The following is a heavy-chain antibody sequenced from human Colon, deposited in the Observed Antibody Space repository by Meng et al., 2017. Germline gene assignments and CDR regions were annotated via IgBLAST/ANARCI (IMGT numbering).Heavy chain of an antibody. CDR3: TRSHSSGWTNFDY. CDR1: GFTFSDFS. Sequence: VRLVEPGGGVVQPGRSLRLSCAASGFTFSDFSLNWVRQAPGKGLEWVSYIHTTSAYIYYSDSVKGRFTISRDNAKNSLYLQMNSLRAEDTAVYFCTRSHSSGWTNFDYWGQGTLVTVSS. V-gene: IGHV3-21*01. CDR2: IHTTSAYI. J-gene: IGHJ4*02. D-gene: IGHD6-19*01.